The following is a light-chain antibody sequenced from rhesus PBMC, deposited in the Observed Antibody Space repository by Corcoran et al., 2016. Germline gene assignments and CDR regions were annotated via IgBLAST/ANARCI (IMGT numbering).Light chain of an antibody. Sequence: DIQMTQSPSSLSASVGYTVTITCRASQGISNNLAWYQQKPGKFPKLLINYASTLQIGVPSRFSGSGSGKYFTLPTRSMQPANFAAYYCQHGYGSRTFGGGTKVEIK. CDR3: QHGYGSRT. J-gene: IGKJ4*01. CDR2: YAS. CDR1: QGISNN. V-gene: IGKV1S15*01.